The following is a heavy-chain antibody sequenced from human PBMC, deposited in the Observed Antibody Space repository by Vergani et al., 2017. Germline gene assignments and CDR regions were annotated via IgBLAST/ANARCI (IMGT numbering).Heavy chain of an antibody. CDR2: ISGSGGST. Sequence: EVQLLESGGGLVQPGGSLRLSCAASGFTFSSYAMSWVRQAPGKGLEWVSAISGSGGSTYYADSVKGRFTISRDNSKNTLYLQMNSLRAEDTAVYYCAKDLVRDDSGGLGGYYFDYWGQGTLVTVSS. D-gene: IGHD6-19*01. J-gene: IGHJ4*02. V-gene: IGHV3-23*01. CDR1: GFTFSSYA. CDR3: AKDLVRDDSGGLGGYYFDY.